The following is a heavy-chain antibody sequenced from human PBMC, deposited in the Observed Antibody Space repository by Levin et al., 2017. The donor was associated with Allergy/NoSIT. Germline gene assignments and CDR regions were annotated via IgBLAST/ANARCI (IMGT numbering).Heavy chain of an antibody. CDR3: ARDVYLGSWPAQYTFDV. CDR2: INWNSGTI. CDR1: GFSFDDYA. D-gene: IGHD2/OR15-2a*01. V-gene: IGHV3-9*01. J-gene: IGHJ6*01. Sequence: SLKISCTASGFSFDDYAMHWVRQIPGKGLDWVSVINWNSGTIHYAASVRGRFTVSRDNAKNSLFLQMNSLRAEDTALYYCARDVYLGSWPAQYTFDVWGQGTTVTVSS.